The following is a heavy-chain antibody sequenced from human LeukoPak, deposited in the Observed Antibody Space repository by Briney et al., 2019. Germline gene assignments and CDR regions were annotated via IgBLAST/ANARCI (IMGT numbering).Heavy chain of an antibody. J-gene: IGHJ4*02. CDR3: ARVQGVLDY. CDR1: GGSISSGDYY. V-gene: IGHV4-39*07. Sequence: SETLPLTCTVSGGSISSGDYYWSWIRQPPGKGLEWIGSIYYSGSTYYNPSLKSRVTISVDTSKNQFSLKLSSVTAADTAVYYCARVQGVLDYWGQGTLVTVSS. CDR2: IYYSGST. D-gene: IGHD3-10*01.